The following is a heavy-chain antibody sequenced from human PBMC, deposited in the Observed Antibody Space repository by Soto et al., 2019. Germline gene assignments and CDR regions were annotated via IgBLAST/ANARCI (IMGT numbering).Heavy chain of an antibody. CDR1: GFTFSSYA. V-gene: IGHV3-23*01. CDR2: ISGSDGST. Sequence: GGSLRLSCAASGFTFSSYAMSWVRQPPGKGLEWVSAISGSDGSTYYADSVKGRFTISRDNSKNTLYLQMNSLRAEDTAVYYCAKSKVAGTDGGVYYYGMDVWGQGTTVTVSS. D-gene: IGHD6-19*01. J-gene: IGHJ6*02. CDR3: AKSKVAGTDGGVYYYGMDV.